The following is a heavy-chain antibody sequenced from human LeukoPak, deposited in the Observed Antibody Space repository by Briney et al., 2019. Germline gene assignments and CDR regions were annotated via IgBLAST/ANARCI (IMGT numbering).Heavy chain of an antibody. V-gene: IGHV1-2*02. CDR2: INPKSGGA. CDR3: ARVTAVGIRGLHY. J-gene: IGHJ4*02. CDR1: GYTFTGYY. Sequence: GASVKVSCKASGYTFTGYYMHWVRQAPGQGPEWMGWINPKSGGANYAQKFQGRVTMTWDTSTSTASMELSSLRSDDTAVFYCARVTAVGIRGLHYWGQGTLVTVSS. D-gene: IGHD3-10*01.